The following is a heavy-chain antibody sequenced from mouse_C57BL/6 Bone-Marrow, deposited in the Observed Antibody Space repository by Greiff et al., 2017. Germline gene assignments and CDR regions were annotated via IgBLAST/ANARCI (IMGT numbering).Heavy chain of an antibody. CDR3: ARGGGNYEYFDV. Sequence: VQRVESGPELVKPGASVKISCKASGYAFSSSWMNWVKQRPGKGLEWIGRIYPGDGDTNYNGKFKGKATLTADKSSSTAYMQLSSLTSEDSAVYVCARGGGNYEYFDVWGTGTTVTVSS. CDR2: IYPGDGDT. CDR1: GYAFSSSW. V-gene: IGHV1-82*01. J-gene: IGHJ1*03. D-gene: IGHD2-1*01.